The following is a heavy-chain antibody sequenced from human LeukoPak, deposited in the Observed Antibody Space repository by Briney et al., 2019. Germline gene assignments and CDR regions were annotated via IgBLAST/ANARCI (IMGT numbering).Heavy chain of an antibody. CDR3: TTDGTVTTTYYYYAMDV. Sequence: KTGGSLRLSCAASGFTFSNAWMSWVRQAPGKGLEWVGRIRSKTDAGTTDYAAPVKGRFTISRDDSKDTLYLQMNSLKTEDTAVYYCTTDGTVTTTYYYYAMDVWGQGTTVTVSS. CDR2: IRSKTDAGTT. D-gene: IGHD4-17*01. J-gene: IGHJ6*02. CDR1: GFTFSNAW. V-gene: IGHV3-15*01.